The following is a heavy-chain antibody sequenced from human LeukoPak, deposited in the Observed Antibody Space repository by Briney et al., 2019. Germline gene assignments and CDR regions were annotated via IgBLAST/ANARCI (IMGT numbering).Heavy chain of an antibody. V-gene: IGHV3-21*01. Sequence: GGSLRLSCAASGFTFSSYEMNWVRQAPGKGLEWVSIISRASESIFYADSVKGRFTISRDNAKNSLYLQMNDLGAEDTAAYYCARGATDTTRWFGPWGQGTLVTVSS. J-gene: IGHJ5*02. CDR1: GFTFSSYE. CDR2: ISRASESI. CDR3: ARGATDTTRWFGP. D-gene: IGHD1-26*01.